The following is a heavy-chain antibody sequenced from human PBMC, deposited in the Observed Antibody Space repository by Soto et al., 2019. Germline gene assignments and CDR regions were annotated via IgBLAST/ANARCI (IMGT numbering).Heavy chain of an antibody. CDR2: ISDNGGST. CDR1: GFIFSNYA. J-gene: IGHJ4*02. D-gene: IGHD2-21*01. Sequence: EVQLLDSGGGLVQPGGSLRLSCTTSGFIFSNYAMNWVRQAPGKGLERVSVISDNGGSTYYADSVKGRFTITRDYSKTIIYLHINSLSPEDTAVSYCARCRKYGGPTTCFQYFDYWGQGTLVTVSS. CDR3: ARCRKYGGPTTCFQYFDY. V-gene: IGHV3-23*01.